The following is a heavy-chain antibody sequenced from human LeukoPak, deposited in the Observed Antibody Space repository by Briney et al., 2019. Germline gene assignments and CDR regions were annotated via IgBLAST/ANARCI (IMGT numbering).Heavy chain of an antibody. CDR2: ISSNGVNT. J-gene: IGHJ4*02. CDR1: GFTFRSYT. Sequence: GGSLRLSCAASGFTFRSYTMHWVRQAPGRGLEYVSAISSNGVNTDYATSVKGRFTISRDNSKNTLYLQMNSLRAEDTAVYYCAKDDRFNYYDSSGYSPFDYWGQGTLVTVSS. D-gene: IGHD3-22*01. CDR3: AKDDRFNYYDSSGYSPFDY. V-gene: IGHV3-64*01.